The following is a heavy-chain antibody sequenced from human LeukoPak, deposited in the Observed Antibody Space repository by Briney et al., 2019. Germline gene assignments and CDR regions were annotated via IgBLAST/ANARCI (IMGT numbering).Heavy chain of an antibody. V-gene: IGHV1-2*02. CDR1: GYTFTGYY. D-gene: IGHD4-23*01. Sequence: GASVKVSCKASGYTFTGYYMHWVRQAPGQGLEWMGWINPNSGGTNYAQKFQGRVTMTRDTSISTAYMELSRLRSDDTAVYYCARRSTVVTTQVYYYYMDVWGKGTTVTVSS. J-gene: IGHJ6*03. CDR3: ARRSTVVTTQVYYYYMDV. CDR2: INPNSGGT.